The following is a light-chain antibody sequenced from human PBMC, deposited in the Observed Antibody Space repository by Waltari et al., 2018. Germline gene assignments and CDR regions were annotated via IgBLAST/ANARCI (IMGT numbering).Light chain of an antibody. V-gene: IGKV4-1*01. Sequence: DIVMTQSQESLAVSLGERATINCKSSESVLYSSNNKNHLAWYQQKPGQPPKLLLYWASTRESGVPDRFSGSGSETDFTLTVTSLQAEDVAVYYCQQYYSTPLTFGGGTKVEIK. CDR2: WAS. J-gene: IGKJ4*01. CDR1: ESVLYSSNNKNH. CDR3: QQYYSTPLT.